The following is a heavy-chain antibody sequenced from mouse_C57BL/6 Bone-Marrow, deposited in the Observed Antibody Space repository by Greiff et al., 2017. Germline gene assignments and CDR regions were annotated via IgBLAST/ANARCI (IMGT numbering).Heavy chain of an antibody. Sequence: VKLVESGPGILQSSQTLSLTCSFSGFSLSTSGMGVSWIRQPSGKGLEWLAHIYWDDDKRYNPSLKSRLTISKDTSRNQVFLKITSVDTADTATYYCARRAKGDYAMDYWGQGTSVTVSS. CDR3: ARRAKGDYAMDY. CDR1: GFSLSTSGMG. D-gene: IGHD1-3*01. J-gene: IGHJ4*01. V-gene: IGHV8-12*01. CDR2: IYWDDDK.